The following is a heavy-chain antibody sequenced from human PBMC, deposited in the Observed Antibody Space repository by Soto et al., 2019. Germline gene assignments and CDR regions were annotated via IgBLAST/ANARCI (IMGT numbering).Heavy chain of an antibody. CDR2: IIPIFGTA. Sequence: QVQLVQSGAEVKKPGSSVKVSCKASGGTFSSYAISWVRQAPGQGLEWMGGIIPIFGTANYAQKFQGRVTITADESTSTAYMELSSLRSEDTAVYYCAREDIVVVPAAMPTFLYCGMDVWGQGTTVTVSS. CDR3: AREDIVVVPAAMPTFLYCGMDV. CDR1: GGTFSSYA. V-gene: IGHV1-69*01. D-gene: IGHD2-2*01. J-gene: IGHJ6*02.